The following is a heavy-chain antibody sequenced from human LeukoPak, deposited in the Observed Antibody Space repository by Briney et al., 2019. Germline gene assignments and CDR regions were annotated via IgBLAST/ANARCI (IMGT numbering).Heavy chain of an antibody. D-gene: IGHD3-16*02. Sequence: GGSLRLSCAASGFTFSSYSMNWVRQAPGKGLEWVSSITSSSSYIYYADSVKGRFTISRDNAKNSLYLQMNSLRAEDTAVYYCARGNWRDRTFGGVIVIHAFDIWGQGTMVTVSS. J-gene: IGHJ3*02. CDR1: GFTFSSYS. V-gene: IGHV3-21*01. CDR2: ITSSSSYI. CDR3: ARGNWRDRTFGGVIVIHAFDI.